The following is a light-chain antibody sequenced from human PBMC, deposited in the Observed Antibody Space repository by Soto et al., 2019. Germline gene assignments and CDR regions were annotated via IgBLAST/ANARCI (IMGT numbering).Light chain of an antibody. Sequence: IQLTQSPSSLSASVVDRVTITCRASQGISSYLAWYQQKPGKVPKNLIYAASTLQSGVPSRFSGSGSGTDYTLTISSLQPEDFATYYCQQVHSYPLTFGGGTKVDIK. J-gene: IGKJ4*01. CDR3: QQVHSYPLT. CDR2: AAS. V-gene: IGKV1-9*01. CDR1: QGISSY.